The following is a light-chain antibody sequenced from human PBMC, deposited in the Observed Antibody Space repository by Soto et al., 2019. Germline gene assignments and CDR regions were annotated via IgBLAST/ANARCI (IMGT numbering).Light chain of an antibody. Sequence: QSALTQPASVSGSPGESITISCSGTTSDVGGHNFVSWFQQHPGKAPKMMIYAVDQRPSGVSIRFSGSKSGNTASLTISGLQTEDEADYDCSSYTRSSIWVFGGGTKVTVL. V-gene: IGLV2-14*01. CDR3: SSYTRSSIWV. CDR1: TSDVGGHNF. J-gene: IGLJ3*02. CDR2: AVD.